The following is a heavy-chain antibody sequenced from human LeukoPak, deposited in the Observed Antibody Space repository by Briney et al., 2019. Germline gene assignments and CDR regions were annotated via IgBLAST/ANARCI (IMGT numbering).Heavy chain of an antibody. CDR1: GGSFSGYY. D-gene: IGHD3-10*01. J-gene: IGHJ5*02. CDR3: ARGYYVVRGLNWFDP. CDR2: INHSGST. Sequence: SETLSLTCAVYGGSFSGYYWSWIRQPPGKGLEWIGEINHSGSTNYNPSLKSRVTISVDTSKNQFSLKLSSVTAADTAVYYCARGYYVVRGLNWFDPWGQGTLVTVSS. V-gene: IGHV4-34*01.